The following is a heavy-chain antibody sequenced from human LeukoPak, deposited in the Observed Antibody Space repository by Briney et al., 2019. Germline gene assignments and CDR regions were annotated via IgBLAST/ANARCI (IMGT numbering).Heavy chain of an antibody. Sequence: GESLKISCQVSGYIFTNYWIGWVRQMPGKGLESMGIIYPADSDTRYSPSFQGQVTISVDRSITTAYLQWSSLQASDTAIYFCARVVVVTSTHWYFDLWGRGSLVTVFS. V-gene: IGHV5-51*01. CDR2: IYPADSDT. J-gene: IGHJ2*01. CDR3: ARVVVVTSTHWYFDL. CDR1: GYIFTNYW. D-gene: IGHD2-21*02.